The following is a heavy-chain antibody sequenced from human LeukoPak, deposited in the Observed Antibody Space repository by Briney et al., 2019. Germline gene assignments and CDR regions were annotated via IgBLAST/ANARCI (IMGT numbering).Heavy chain of an antibody. CDR3: AKTYYYDGSGRALDY. Sequence: GGSLRLSCAASGFTFSSYAMSWVRQAPGKGLEWVSAISGSGGSTYYADSVKGRFTISRDNSKNTLYLQMDSLRAEDTAVYYCAKTYYYDGSGRALDYWGQGTLVTVSS. CDR2: ISGSGGST. D-gene: IGHD3-22*01. J-gene: IGHJ4*02. V-gene: IGHV3-23*01. CDR1: GFTFSSYA.